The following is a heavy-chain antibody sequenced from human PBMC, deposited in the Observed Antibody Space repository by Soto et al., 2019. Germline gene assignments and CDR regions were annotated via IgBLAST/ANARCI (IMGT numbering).Heavy chain of an antibody. D-gene: IGHD5-12*01. CDR2: ISYDGSNK. V-gene: IGHV3-30*18. J-gene: IGHJ2*01. Sequence: QVQLVESGGGEVQPGRSLRLSCAASGFTFSSYGMHWVRQAPGKGLEWVAVISYDGSNKYYADSVKGRFTISRDNSKNTLYLQMNSLRAEDTAVYYCAKDNLDIVATDALPSWYFDLWGRGTLVTVSS. CDR1: GFTFSSYG. CDR3: AKDNLDIVATDALPSWYFDL.